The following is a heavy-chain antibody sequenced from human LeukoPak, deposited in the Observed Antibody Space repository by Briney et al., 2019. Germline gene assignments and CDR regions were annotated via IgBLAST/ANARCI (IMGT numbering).Heavy chain of an antibody. D-gene: IGHD1-14*01. CDR3: AKPARTDYADY. J-gene: IGHJ4*02. CDR2: ISYDGSNK. V-gene: IGHV3-30*04. CDR1: EFTFSSYA. Sequence: GGSLRPSCAASEFTFSSYAMHWVRQAPGKGLEWVAVISYDGSNKYYADSVKGRFTISRDNSKNTLYLQMNSLRAEDTAVYYCAKPARTDYADYWGQGTLVTVSS.